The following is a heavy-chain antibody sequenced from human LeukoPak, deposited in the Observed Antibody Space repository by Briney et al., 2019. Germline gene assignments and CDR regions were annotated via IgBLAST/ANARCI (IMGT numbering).Heavy chain of an antibody. CDR2: ISDRWT. V-gene: IGHV3-23*01. CDR1: EFTLSTYA. CDR3: AKAMGTIDPFDF. D-gene: IGHD1-7*01. J-gene: IGHJ4*02. Sequence: GGSLRLSCAASEFTLSTYAMNWVSQAPGKGLEWVSTISDRWTNYADSVKGRFTISRDNSQNTLYLQMSSLRAGDTAIYYCAKAMGTIDPFDFWGQGTLVTVSS.